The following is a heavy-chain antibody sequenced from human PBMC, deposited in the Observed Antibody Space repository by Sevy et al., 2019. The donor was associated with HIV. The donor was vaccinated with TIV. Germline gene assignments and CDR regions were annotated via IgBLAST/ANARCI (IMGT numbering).Heavy chain of an antibody. CDR2: IYSGGST. V-gene: IGHV3-53*01. CDR3: AKAPEGILVRTFDY. CDR1: GFTVSSNY. D-gene: IGHD1-26*01. Sequence: GGSLRLSCAASGFTVSSNYMSWVRQAPGKGLEWVSVIYSGGSTYYADSVKGRFTISRDNSKNTLYLQMNSLRVEDTAVYYCAKAPEGILVRTFDYWGQGTLVTVSS. J-gene: IGHJ4*02.